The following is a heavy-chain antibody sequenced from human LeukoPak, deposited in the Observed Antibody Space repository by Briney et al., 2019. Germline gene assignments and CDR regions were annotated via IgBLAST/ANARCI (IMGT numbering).Heavy chain of an antibody. CDR1: GFTFGDYA. D-gene: IGHD1-7*01. CDR2: IRSKAYGGTT. Sequence: GGSLRLSCTASGFTFGDYAMSWFRQAPGKGLEWVGFIRSKAYGGTTEYAASVRGRFTISRDDSKSIAYLQMNSLKTEDTAVYYCTRMGLELRPYYYGMDVWGQGTTVTVSS. CDR3: TRMGLELRPYYYGMDV. J-gene: IGHJ6*02. V-gene: IGHV3-49*03.